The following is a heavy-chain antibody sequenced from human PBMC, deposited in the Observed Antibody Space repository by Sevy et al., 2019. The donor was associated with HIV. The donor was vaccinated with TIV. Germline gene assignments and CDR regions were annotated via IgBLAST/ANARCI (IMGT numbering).Heavy chain of an antibody. Sequence: GGSLRLSCAASGFTFSSHSMNWVRQAPGKGLEWVSYISSSSSTIYYADSVKGRFTISRDNAKNSLYLQMNSLRAEDTAVYYCASSRAGDYERFDYWGQGTLVTVSS. CDR1: GFTFSSHS. CDR3: ASSRAGDYERFDY. D-gene: IGHD4-17*01. J-gene: IGHJ4*02. V-gene: IGHV3-48*01. CDR2: ISSSSSTI.